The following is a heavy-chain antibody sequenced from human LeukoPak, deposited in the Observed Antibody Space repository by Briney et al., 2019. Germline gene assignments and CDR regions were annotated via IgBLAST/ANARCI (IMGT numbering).Heavy chain of an antibody. D-gene: IGHD6-19*01. CDR1: GFTFSSYW. CDR3: ARDALAVAGNVRDDFDY. V-gene: IGHV3-7*01. Sequence: GGSLRLSCAASGFTFSSYWISWVRQAPGKGLEWVANIKQDGSEKYYVDSVKGRFTISRDNAKNSLYLQMNSLRAEDTAVYYCARDALAVAGNVRDDFDYWGQGTLVTVSS. J-gene: IGHJ4*02. CDR2: IKQDGSEK.